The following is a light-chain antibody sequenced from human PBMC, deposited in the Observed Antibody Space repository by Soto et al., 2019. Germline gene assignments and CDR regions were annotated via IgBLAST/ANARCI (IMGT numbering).Light chain of an antibody. V-gene: IGKV1-9*01. CDR2: AAS. CDR1: QGISSY. CDR3: QQLNSYPHT. Sequence: DIQLTQSPSFLSASVGDRVTITCRASQGISSYLAWYQQKPGKAPKLLIYAASTLQSGVPSRFSGSGSGTEFTLTISSLQPEDFATYYCQQLNSYPHTFGGGTKADIK. J-gene: IGKJ4*01.